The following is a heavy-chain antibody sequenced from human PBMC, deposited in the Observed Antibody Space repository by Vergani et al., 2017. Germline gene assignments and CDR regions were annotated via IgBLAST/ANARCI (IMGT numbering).Heavy chain of an antibody. CDR3: SIDLRLLYNRFDP. CDR1: GFTFNQYV. CDR2: TWYDGNNK. J-gene: IGHJ5*02. V-gene: IGHV3-33*01. Sequence: QVQLVESGGGVVQPGRSLRLSCAASGFTFNQYVMHWVRQAPGKGLEWVAVTWYDGNNKQYADSVKGRFTISRVNSKITMYLQMNSLRDEDTGVYYCSIDLRLLYNRFDPLGQGTLVTVSS. D-gene: IGHD1-14*01.